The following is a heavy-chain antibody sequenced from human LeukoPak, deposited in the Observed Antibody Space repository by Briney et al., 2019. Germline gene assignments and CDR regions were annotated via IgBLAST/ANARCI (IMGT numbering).Heavy chain of an antibody. D-gene: IGHD6-19*01. V-gene: IGHV4-39*01. CDR1: GCSISSSTYQ. CDR3: ARRGSGPLYFDF. Sequence: PSDTLSLMCIVSGCSISSSTYQWGWIRQPAGKVLEWIGSIYYTDNTYYNPSLKSRVTISEDTSKNQFSLRLTSVTAADTAVYYCARRGSGPLYFDFWGQGTLVTVSP. J-gene: IGHJ4*02. CDR2: IYYTDNT.